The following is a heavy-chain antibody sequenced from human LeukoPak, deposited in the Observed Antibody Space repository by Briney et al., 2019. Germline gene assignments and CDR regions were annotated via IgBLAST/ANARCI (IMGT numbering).Heavy chain of an antibody. CDR1: GGTFSNYG. Sequence: ASVKVSCKATGGTFSNYGISWVRQAPGQGLEWMGRIFPVVGVSNNAQRFQGTLTLTADKSTITAYMELSSLTSEDTAVCYCARVAPAGDYQEFDSWGPGTLSPSPQ. J-gene: IGHJ4*02. V-gene: IGHV1-69*04. D-gene: IGHD4-17*01. CDR3: ARVAPAGDYQEFDS. CDR2: IFPVVGVS.